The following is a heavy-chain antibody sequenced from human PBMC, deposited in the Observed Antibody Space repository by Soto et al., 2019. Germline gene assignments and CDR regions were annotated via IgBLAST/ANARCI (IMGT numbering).Heavy chain of an antibody. Sequence: QVQLQQWGAGPLRPLETLSLTCGVSGGSFRGYYWAWIRQSPVKGLEWIGEINDRGSINYSPSRKSPVTIPVDTSKMHYSLNLRSVTAADTAVYYCAIESNDILTGPPWVWYFDLWGRGNLVTVSS. CDR3: AIESNDILTGPPWVWYFDL. D-gene: IGHD3-9*01. CDR2: INDRGSI. V-gene: IGHV4-34*01. CDR1: GGSFRGYY. J-gene: IGHJ2*01.